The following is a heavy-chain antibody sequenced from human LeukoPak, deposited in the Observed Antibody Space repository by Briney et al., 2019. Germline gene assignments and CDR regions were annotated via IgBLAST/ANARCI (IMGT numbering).Heavy chain of an antibody. J-gene: IGHJ6*03. V-gene: IGHV1-58*02. CDR1: GFTFTSSA. Sequence: GTSVKVSCKASGFTFTSSAMQWVRQARGQRLEWIGWIVVGSGNTNYAQKFQERVTITRDMSTSTAYMELSSLRSDDTAVYYCARVVAAAGYYYYYYYMDVWGKGTTVTVSS. CDR3: ARVVAAAGYYYYYYYMDV. CDR2: IVVGSGNT. D-gene: IGHD6-13*01.